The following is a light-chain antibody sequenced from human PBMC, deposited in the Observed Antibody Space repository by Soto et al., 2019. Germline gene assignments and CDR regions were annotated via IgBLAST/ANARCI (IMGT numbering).Light chain of an antibody. CDR1: QSVSSSN. CDR3: QQYGSSSIT. CDR2: GAS. V-gene: IGKV3-20*01. J-gene: IGKJ5*01. Sequence: IVMTQSPATLSVSPGERATLSCRASQSVSSSNLAWYQQKPGQAPWLLIYGASTRATGIPARFSGSGSGTDFTLTISRLEPEDFAVYYCQQYGSSSITFGQGTRLEIK.